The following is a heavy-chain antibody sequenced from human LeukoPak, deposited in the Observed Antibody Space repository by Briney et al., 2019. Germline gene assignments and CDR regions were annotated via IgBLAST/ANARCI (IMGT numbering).Heavy chain of an antibody. Sequence: SETLSLTCAVHGGSFSGYYWGWIRQPPGKGLERIWEINHSGSTNYNPSLKSRVTISVDTTKNQFSLKLSSVTAADRAMYYCARDPFWSGYTFDYWGQGTLVTVSS. J-gene: IGHJ4*02. CDR2: INHSGST. D-gene: IGHD3-3*01. CDR1: GGSFSGYY. V-gene: IGHV4-34*01. CDR3: ARDPFWSGYTFDY.